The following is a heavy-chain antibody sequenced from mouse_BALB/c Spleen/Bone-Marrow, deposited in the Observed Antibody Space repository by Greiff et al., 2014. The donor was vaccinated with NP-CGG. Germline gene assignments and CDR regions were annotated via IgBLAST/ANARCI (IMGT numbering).Heavy chain of an antibody. V-gene: IGHV3-8*02. D-gene: IGHD2-3*01. CDR1: GDSITSGY. J-gene: IGHJ3*01. CDR2: ISYNGNT. CDR3: AIYDGYPFPY. Sequence: EVKLVESGPSLVKPSQTLSLTCSVTGDSITSGYWNWIRKFPGNKLEYMGYISYNGNTYYNPSLKSRISITRDTSKNQYYLQLKSVTTEDTATYYCAIYDGYPFPYWGQGTLVTVSA.